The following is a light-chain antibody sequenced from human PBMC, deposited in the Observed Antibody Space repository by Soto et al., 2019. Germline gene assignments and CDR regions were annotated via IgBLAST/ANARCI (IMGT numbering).Light chain of an antibody. CDR1: QSVSSN. Sequence: EIVMTQSPATLSVSPGERATLSCRASQSVSSNLAWYQQKPGQAPRLLIYGASTRATGIPARFSGSGSGTDSTLTTSSRQSENFAVYYVQQYNICSPISLFGQGTKPEI. J-gene: IGKJ2*01. V-gene: IGKV3-15*01. CDR2: GAS. CDR3: QQYNICSPISL.